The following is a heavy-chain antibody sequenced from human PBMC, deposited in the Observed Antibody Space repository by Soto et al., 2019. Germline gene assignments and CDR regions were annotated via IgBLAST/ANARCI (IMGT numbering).Heavy chain of an antibody. CDR3: AKGTCKSGGSCYSTSDY. CDR1: GFTFSSYA. CDR2: ISGSGGST. V-gene: IGHV3-23*01. D-gene: IGHD2-15*01. J-gene: IGHJ4*02. Sequence: EVQLLESGGGLVQPGGSLRLSCAASGFTFSSYAMSWVRQAPGKGLEWVSGISGSGGSTYYADSVKGRLTISRDNSESSLFLQLNSLRAEDTAIYYCAKGTCKSGGSCYSTSDYWGQGTLVTVSS.